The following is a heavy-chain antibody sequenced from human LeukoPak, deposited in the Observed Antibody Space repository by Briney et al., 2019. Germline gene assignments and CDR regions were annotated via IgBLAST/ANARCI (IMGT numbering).Heavy chain of an antibody. J-gene: IGHJ4*02. D-gene: IGHD6-19*01. CDR2: ISYDGSNK. CDR1: GLIFRNYA. V-gene: IGHV3-30*04. CDR3: AREGQKYSSGWFVSY. Sequence: GSLRLSCTASGLIFRNYAMTWVRQAPGKGLEWVAVISYDGSNKYYADSVKGRFTISRDNSKNTLYLQMNSVRVEDTAVFYCAREGQKYSSGWFVSYWGQGTLVTVSS.